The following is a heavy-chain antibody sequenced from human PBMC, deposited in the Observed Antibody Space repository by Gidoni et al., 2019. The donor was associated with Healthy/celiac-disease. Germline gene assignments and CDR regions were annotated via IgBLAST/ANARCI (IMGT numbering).Heavy chain of an antibody. J-gene: IGHJ4*02. Sequence: GGSTSYAQKFQGRVTMTRDTSTSTVYMELSSLRSEDTAVYYCAREFPREGGHFDYWGQGTLVTVSS. V-gene: IGHV1-46*01. CDR2: GGST. CDR3: AREFPREGGHFDY.